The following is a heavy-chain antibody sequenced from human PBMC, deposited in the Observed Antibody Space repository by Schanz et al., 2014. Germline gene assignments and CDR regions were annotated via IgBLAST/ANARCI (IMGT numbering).Heavy chain of an antibody. J-gene: IGHJ2*01. CDR3: ARDTTWRLDL. D-gene: IGHD1-1*01. CDR1: GGSIRSGTYY. V-gene: IGHV4-61*02. Sequence: VQLQESGPGLVKPSQTLSLTCTVSGGSIRSGTYYWSWIRQPAGKALEWVGRVFPNGITNYNPSLKSRVTISLDPPKNHFPRTLTSLTAADTAVYYCARDTTWRLDLWGRGTLVTVSS. CDR2: VFPNGIT.